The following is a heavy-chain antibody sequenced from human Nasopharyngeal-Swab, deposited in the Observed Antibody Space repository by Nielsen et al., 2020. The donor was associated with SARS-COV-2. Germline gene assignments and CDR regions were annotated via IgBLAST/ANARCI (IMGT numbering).Heavy chain of an antibody. Sequence: SLNTSCAASRFTFSDYYTSWLPPPPRKGLEWVSYISSSGSMIYYADSVKGRFTISRDNAKNALYLQMTSLRAEDTAVYYCARGLTIFDWFDPWGQGTLVSVSS. V-gene: IGHV3-11*04. D-gene: IGHD3-3*01. CDR2: ISSSGSMI. CDR1: RFTFSDYY. CDR3: ARGLTIFDWFDP. J-gene: IGHJ5*02.